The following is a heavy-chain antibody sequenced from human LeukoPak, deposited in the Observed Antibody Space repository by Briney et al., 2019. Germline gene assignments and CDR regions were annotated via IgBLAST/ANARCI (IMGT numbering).Heavy chain of an antibody. CDR1: GFTFSIYW. J-gene: IGHJ4*02. CDR2: IKQDGSEK. CDR3: ARLWDNWNYRYFDY. Sequence: GGSLRLSCAASGFTFSIYWMSWVRQAPGKGLEWVANIKQDGSEKYYVDSVKGRFTISSDNAKNSLYLQMNSLRAEDTAVYYCARLWDNWNYRYFDYRGQGTLVTVSS. D-gene: IGHD1-7*01. V-gene: IGHV3-7*01.